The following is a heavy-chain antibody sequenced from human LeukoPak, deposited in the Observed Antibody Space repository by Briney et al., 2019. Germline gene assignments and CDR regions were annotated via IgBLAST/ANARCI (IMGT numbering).Heavy chain of an antibody. CDR1: GFTFSIYE. CDR2: ISSSRSNTI. J-gene: IGHJ4*02. D-gene: IGHD3-10*01. CDR3: ARDLYYYGSGNYVPGFPDY. Sequence: GGSLRLSCAASGFTFSIYEMNWVSQAPGKGLEWVSYISSSRSNTIYYADSVKGRFTISRDDAKNSLYLQMNSLRAEDTAVYYCARDLYYYGSGNYVPGFPDYWGQGTLVTVSS. V-gene: IGHV3-48*03.